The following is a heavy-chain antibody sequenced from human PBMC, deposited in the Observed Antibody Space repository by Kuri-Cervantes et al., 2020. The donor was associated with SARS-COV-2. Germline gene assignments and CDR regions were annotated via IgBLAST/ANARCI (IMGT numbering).Heavy chain of an antibody. CDR3: AKDHTVAGPWGAFDI. D-gene: IGHD6-19*01. V-gene: IGHV3-20*04. J-gene: IGHJ3*02. Sequence: GESLKISCAASGFTFDDYGMSWVRQAPGKGLEWVSGINWNGGSTGYADSVKGRFTISRGNAKNSLYLQMNSLRAEDTALYYCAKDHTVAGPWGAFDIWGQGTMVTVSS. CDR1: GFTFDDYG. CDR2: INWNGGST.